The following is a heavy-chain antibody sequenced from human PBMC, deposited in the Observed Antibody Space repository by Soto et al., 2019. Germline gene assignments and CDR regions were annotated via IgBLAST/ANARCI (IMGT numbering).Heavy chain of an antibody. Sequence: GASVKVSCKASGGTFSSYAISWVRQAPGQGLEWMGGIIPIFGTANYAQKFQGRVTITADESTSTAYMELSSLRSEDTAVYYCASGVRYDFWSGYSPRRSHYYYYGMDVWGQGTTVTVSS. D-gene: IGHD3-3*01. CDR2: IIPIFGTA. V-gene: IGHV1-69*13. J-gene: IGHJ6*02. CDR1: GGTFSSYA. CDR3: ASGVRYDFWSGYSPRRSHYYYYGMDV.